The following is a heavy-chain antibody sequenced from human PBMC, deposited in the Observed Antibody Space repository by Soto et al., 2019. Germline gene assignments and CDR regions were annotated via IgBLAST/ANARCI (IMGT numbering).Heavy chain of an antibody. CDR1: GDSMTSSSYY. CDR2: IYYSERTSYNSGST. CDR3: ARLDYYDSSGIYRDDAFDI. Sequence: SETLSLTCTVSGDSMTSSSYYWGWIRQPPGKGLEWIGSIYYSERTSYNSGSTYYSPSLKSRVTISGDTSKSQFSLKLSSVTAADTAVYYCARLDYYDSSGIYRDDAFDIWGQGTMVTVSS. J-gene: IGHJ3*02. V-gene: IGHV4-39*01. D-gene: IGHD3-22*01.